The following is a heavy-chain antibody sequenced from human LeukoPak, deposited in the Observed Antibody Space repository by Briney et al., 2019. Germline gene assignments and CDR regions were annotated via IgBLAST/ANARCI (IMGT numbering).Heavy chain of an antibody. CDR1: GGTFSSYA. CDR2: IIPIFGTA. V-gene: IGHV1-69*13. D-gene: IGHD6-19*01. CDR3: ARALGYSSGWSLYYYYYYGMDV. J-gene: IGHJ6*02. Sequence: ASVKVSCKASGGTFSSYAISWVRQAPGQGLEWMGGIIPIFGTANYAQKFQGRVTITADESTSTAYMELSSLRSEDTAVYYCARALGYSSGWSLYYYYYYGMDVWGQGTLVTVSS.